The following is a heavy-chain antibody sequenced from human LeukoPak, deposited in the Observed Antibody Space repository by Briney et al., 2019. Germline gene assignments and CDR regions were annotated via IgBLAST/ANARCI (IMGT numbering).Heavy chain of an antibody. V-gene: IGHV3-7*01. J-gene: IGHJ4*02. Sequence: PGGSLRLSCAASGFTFSDHYMDWVRQAPGKGLEWVANIKQDGSEKYYVDSVKGRFTISRDNAKNSLYLQMNSLRAEDTAVYYCARVRFGGGSGWFDYWGQGTLVTVSS. CDR2: IKQDGSEK. CDR1: GFTFSDHY. D-gene: IGHD6-19*01. CDR3: ARVRFGGGSGWFDY.